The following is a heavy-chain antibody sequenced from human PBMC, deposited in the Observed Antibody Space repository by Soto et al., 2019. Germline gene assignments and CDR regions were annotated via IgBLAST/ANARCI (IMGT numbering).Heavy chain of an antibody. J-gene: IGHJ6*04. CDR1: GFSLSTSGVG. CDR3: AHVGVVRAPSFSFYDRDV. D-gene: IGHD2-15*01. CDR2: IKWDDDK. V-gene: IGHV2-5*02. Sequence: QITLKESGPTLGTPTQTLTLTCTVSGFSLSTSGVGVGWIRRPPGKALEWLALIKWDDDKRYSSSLRSRLTITKDTSKNQVVLTMTNSDPLDTATYYCAHVGVVRAPSFSFYDRDVWGKGTTVTVSS.